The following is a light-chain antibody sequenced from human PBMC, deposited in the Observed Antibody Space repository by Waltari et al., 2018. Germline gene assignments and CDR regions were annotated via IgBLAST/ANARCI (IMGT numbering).Light chain of an antibody. CDR1: SSNIGSHT. CDR3: AAWDDGLSGRSWV. J-gene: IGLJ3*02. Sequence: QSVLTQPPSASGTPGQRVTISCSGSSSNIGSHTVNWYQQLPGTAPKLLIYSNYQRPSGAPDRFSGSRSGTSASLAISGLQSEDEADYYCAAWDDGLSGRSWVFGGGTKLTVL. CDR2: SNY. V-gene: IGLV1-44*01.